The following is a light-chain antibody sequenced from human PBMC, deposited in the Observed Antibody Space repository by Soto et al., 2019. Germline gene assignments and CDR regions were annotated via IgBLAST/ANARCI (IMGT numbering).Light chain of an antibody. Sequence: QSVLTQPPAASGTPGQMVTISWSGSSSHIGGRTVNWYQQLTATAPKLIIYNNNQRPSGVPDRFSGTKTRTAASLALTCLQSEEVADYYCAACDDSLIAHVLGVGTTVNVL. CDR1: SSHIGGRT. V-gene: IGLV1-44*01. J-gene: IGLJ1*01. CDR3: AACDDSLIAHV. CDR2: NNN.